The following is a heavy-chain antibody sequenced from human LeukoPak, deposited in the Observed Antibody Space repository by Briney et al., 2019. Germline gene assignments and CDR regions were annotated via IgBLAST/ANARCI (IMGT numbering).Heavy chain of an antibody. V-gene: IGHV4-39*07. CDR3: ARGPEYYYDSSGYLDY. Sequence: PSETLSLTCTVSGGSISSSSYYWGWIRQPPGKGLEWIGSIYYGGSTYYNPSLKSRVTISVDTSKNQFSLKLSSVTAADTAVYYCARGPEYYYDSSGYLDYWGQGTLVTVSS. CDR2: IYYGGST. CDR1: GGSISSSSYY. J-gene: IGHJ4*02. D-gene: IGHD3-22*01.